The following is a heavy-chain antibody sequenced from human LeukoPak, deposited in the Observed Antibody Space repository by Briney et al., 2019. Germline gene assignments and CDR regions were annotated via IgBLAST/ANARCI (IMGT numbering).Heavy chain of an antibody. CDR2: IWYDGGNK. CDR1: GFTFGSYG. Sequence: PGGSLRLSCAPCGFTFGSYGMHWVRQAPGKGLEWVAVIWYDGGNKYYEDSVKGRFTVSRDNSKSTLYLQMNSLRGEDTAVYYCARDKAGNAEYFQHWGQGTLVTVSS. CDR3: ARDKAGNAEYFQH. V-gene: IGHV3-33*01. D-gene: IGHD1-1*01. J-gene: IGHJ1*01.